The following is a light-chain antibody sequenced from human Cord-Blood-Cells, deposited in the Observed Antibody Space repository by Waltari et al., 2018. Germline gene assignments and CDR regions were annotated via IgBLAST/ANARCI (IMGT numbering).Light chain of an antibody. CDR3: QQSYITPLT. V-gene: IGKV1-39*01. J-gene: IGKJ4*01. CDR1: QSISSY. Sequence: DIQMTQSPSSLSASVGDRVTITCRASQSISSYLNCYQQKRGKAPKLLIYAASSLQSGVPSRLSVSGSGAVFTLTISSLQTEYCATCYCQQSYITPLTFGGGTKVEIK. CDR2: AAS.